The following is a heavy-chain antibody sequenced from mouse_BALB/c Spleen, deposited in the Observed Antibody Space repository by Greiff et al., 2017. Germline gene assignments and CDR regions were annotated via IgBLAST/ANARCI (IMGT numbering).Heavy chain of an antibody. CDR3: ARPNGYYFDY. V-gene: IGHV1-31*01. Sequence: EVQLQQSGPELVKPGASVKISCKASGYSFTGYYMHWVKQSHVKSLEWIGRINPYNGATSYNQNFKDKASLTVDKSSSTAYMELHSLTSEDSAVYYCARPNGYYFDYWGQGTTLTVSS. J-gene: IGHJ2*01. CDR1: GYSFTGYY. D-gene: IGHD2-2*01. CDR2: INPYNGAT.